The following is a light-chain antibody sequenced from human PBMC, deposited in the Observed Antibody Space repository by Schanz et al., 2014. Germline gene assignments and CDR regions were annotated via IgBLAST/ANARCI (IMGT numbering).Light chain of an antibody. Sequence: DIQMTQSPSSVSASVGDRVTITCRARQDITTWFAWYQQRPGKAPNLLIYATSTLQSGVPSRFSGSGSGTDFTLTISSLQPDDFATYYCQQYNSYSWTFGQGTKVEIK. J-gene: IGKJ1*01. CDR1: QDITTW. CDR2: ATS. V-gene: IGKV1D-16*01. CDR3: QQYNSYSWT.